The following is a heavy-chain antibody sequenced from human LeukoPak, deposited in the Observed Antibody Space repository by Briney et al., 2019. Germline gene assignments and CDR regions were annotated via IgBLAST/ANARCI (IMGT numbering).Heavy chain of an antibody. CDR1: GLTVSRYW. Sequence: PGGSLRLSCAASGLTVSRYWMHWVRQAPGKGLVWVARINVEGNYIDYAESVKGRFTISRDSAKNTLYLQMNSVRAEDTAVYSCARDLTGPYDHWGQGTLVTVSS. J-gene: IGHJ4*02. V-gene: IGHV3-74*01. D-gene: IGHD3-22*01. CDR2: INVEGNYI. CDR3: ARDLTGPYDH.